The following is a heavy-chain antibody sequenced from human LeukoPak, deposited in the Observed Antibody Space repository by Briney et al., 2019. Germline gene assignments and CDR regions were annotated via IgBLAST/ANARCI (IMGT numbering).Heavy chain of an antibody. CDR1: GFAFSSYD. CDR2: ISDRSTYI. V-gene: IGHV3-21*01. D-gene: IGHD6-13*01. J-gene: IGHJ4*02. Sequence: GGSLGLSCAASGFAFSSYDMNWVRQAPGKGLEWVSSISDRSTYIYYADSLKGRFTISRDNAKNSLYLQINSLRVEDTAVYYCARGVRIAVADYWGQGTLVTVSS. CDR3: ARGVRIAVADY.